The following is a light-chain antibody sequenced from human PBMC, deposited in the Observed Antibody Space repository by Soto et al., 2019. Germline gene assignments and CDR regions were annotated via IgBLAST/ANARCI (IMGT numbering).Light chain of an antibody. CDR3: QQSYSTPRT. J-gene: IGKJ1*01. V-gene: IGKV1-39*01. CDR1: QSISSY. CDR2: AAS. Sequence: DIQMTQSPPSLSASVGDRVTITCRASQSISSYLNWYQQKPGKAPKLLIHAASSLQSGVPSRFSGSGSGTGFTLTISSLQPEDFAPYYCQQSYSTPRTFGQGTKVEIK.